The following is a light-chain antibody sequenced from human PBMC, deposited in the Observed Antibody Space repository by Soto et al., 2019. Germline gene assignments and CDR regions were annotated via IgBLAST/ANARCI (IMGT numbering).Light chain of an antibody. Sequence: DIQMTQSPCTVYAYVGDSVTITCRASQSISTWLAWYQQQPGKPPKLLIYDGFSLESGAPSRFSGSGSGTEFTLAIRSLQPEDFATDYCQHYNSYSTFGQGTKVDIK. V-gene: IGKV1-5*01. J-gene: IGKJ1*01. CDR1: QSISTW. CDR2: DGF. CDR3: QHYNSYST.